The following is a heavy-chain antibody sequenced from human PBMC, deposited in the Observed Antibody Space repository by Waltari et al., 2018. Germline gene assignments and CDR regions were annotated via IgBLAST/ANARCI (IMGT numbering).Heavy chain of an antibody. Sequence: VQLVESGGGLVKPGGSLRLSCAASGFTFSSYWMSWVRQAPGKGLEWVANIKQDGSEKYYVDSVKGRFTISRDNAKNSLYLQMNSLRAEDTAVYYCARDGGGGYYGMDVWGQGTTVTVSS. CDR1: GFTFSSYW. J-gene: IGHJ6*02. CDR2: IKQDGSEK. D-gene: IGHD3-16*01. CDR3: ARDGGGGYYGMDV. V-gene: IGHV3-7*01.